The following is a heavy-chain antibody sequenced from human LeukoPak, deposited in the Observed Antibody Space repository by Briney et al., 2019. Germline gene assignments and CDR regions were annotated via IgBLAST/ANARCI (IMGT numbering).Heavy chain of an antibody. V-gene: IGHV1-18*01. D-gene: IGHD3-22*01. CDR2: VSAYNGNT. Sequence: ASVKVSCKASGYTFTSYGISWVRQAPGQGLEWMGWVSAYNGNTNYAQKLQGRVTLTTDTSTSTAHMELRSLRSDDTAVYYCARDQWGYYYDSSGYYSVDAFDIWGQGTMVTVSS. CDR3: ARDQWGYYYDSSGYYSVDAFDI. J-gene: IGHJ3*02. CDR1: GYTFTSYG.